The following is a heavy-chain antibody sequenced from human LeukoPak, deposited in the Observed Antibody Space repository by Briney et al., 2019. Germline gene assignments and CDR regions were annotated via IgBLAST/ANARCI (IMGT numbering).Heavy chain of an antibody. CDR2: INHSGST. CDR3: ASGQYYDLWSGYYVD. Sequence: SQTLSLTCTVSGGSVSSGDYYWSWIRQPPGKGLEWIGEINHSGSTNYNPSLESRVTISVDTSKNHFSLKLSSVTAADTAVYYCASGQYYDLWSGYYVDWGQGTLVTVSA. V-gene: IGHV4-30-4*08. J-gene: IGHJ4*02. D-gene: IGHD3-3*01. CDR1: GGSVSSGDYY.